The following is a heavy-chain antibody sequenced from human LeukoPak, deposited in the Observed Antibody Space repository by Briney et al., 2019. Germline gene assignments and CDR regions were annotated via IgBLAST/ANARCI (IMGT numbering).Heavy chain of an antibody. CDR1: GGFISSYY. CDR3: ARGAVVITSWYFDL. J-gene: IGHJ2*01. Sequence: PSETLSLTCTVSGGFISSYYWSWIRQPPGKGLEWIGYIYYSGSTNYNPSLKSRVTISVDTSKNQFSLKLSSVTAADTAVYYCARGAVVITSWYFDLWGHGTLVTVSS. CDR2: IYYSGST. D-gene: IGHD3-22*01. V-gene: IGHV4-59*01.